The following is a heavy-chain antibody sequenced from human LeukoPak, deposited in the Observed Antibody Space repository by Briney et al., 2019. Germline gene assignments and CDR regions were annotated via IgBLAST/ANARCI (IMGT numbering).Heavy chain of an antibody. CDR1: GFTFTTCA. D-gene: IGHD6-19*01. V-gene: IGHV3-23*01. Sequence: PGGSLRLSCAASGFTFTTCAMSWVRQAPGRGLEWVSAISGNGTYIYYADSVRGRFTVSRDNSKNTLYLQMNSLRGEDTAVYYCAKAVASGRSFDYWAQGTLVTVSS. CDR2: ISGNGTYI. J-gene: IGHJ4*02. CDR3: AKAVASGRSFDY.